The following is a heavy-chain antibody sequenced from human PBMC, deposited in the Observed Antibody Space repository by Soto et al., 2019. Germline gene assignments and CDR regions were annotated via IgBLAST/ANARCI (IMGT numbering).Heavy chain of an antibody. CDR1: GFTFSSYG. D-gene: IGHD3-16*01. Sequence: SGGSLRLSCAASGFTFSSYGMHWVRQAPGKGLEWVAVISYDGSNKYYADSVKGRFTISRDNSKNTLYLQMNSLRAEDTAVYYCAKDWQLRLGELFDYWGQGTLVTVSS. J-gene: IGHJ4*02. V-gene: IGHV3-30*18. CDR2: ISYDGSNK. CDR3: AKDWQLRLGELFDY.